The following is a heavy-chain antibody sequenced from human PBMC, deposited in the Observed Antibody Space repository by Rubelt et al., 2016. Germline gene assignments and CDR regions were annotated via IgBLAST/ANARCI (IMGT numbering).Heavy chain of an antibody. J-gene: IGHJ6*02. CDR2: INHSGST. Sequence: QVQLQQWGAGLLKPSETLSLTCAVYGGSFSGYYWSWIRQPPGKGLEWIGEINHSGSTNYNPSLKSRVTISVDTSTNQFSLGVTSVTAAETAVYYWARRPDGLDVWGQGTTVTVS. V-gene: IGHV4-34*01. CDR3: ARRPDGLDV. CDR1: GGSFSGYY.